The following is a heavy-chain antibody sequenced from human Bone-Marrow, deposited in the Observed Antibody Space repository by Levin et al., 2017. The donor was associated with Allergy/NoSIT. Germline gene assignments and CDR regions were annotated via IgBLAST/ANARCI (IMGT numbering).Heavy chain of an antibody. CDR3: ARGTSQGDEIVTGYELSDY. V-gene: IGHV3-30-3*01. Sequence: GGSLRLSCAASGFPFSNYPMHWVRQTPGKGLEWVAGISYDGSSKFYGDSVKGRLSISRDNSKNTLYLQINSPRPEDTAMYYCARGTSQGDEIVTGYELSDYWGQGTLVTVSS. CDR1: GFPFSNYP. J-gene: IGHJ4*02. D-gene: IGHD3-9*01. CDR2: ISYDGSSK.